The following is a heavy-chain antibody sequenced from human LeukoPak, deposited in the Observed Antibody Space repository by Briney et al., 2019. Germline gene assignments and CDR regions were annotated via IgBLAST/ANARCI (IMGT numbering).Heavy chain of an antibody. J-gene: IGHJ1*01. CDR2: AYYSGST. CDR3: VRQASSD. V-gene: IGHV4-4*02. CDR1: GGSISSSNW. Sequence: KSSETLSLACAVSGGSISSSNWWSWVRQPPGKGLEWIGSAYYSGSTYYNPSLRSRLTIAADTSKNQFSLKLRSLTAADTAVYYCVRQASSDWGQGTLVTVSS.